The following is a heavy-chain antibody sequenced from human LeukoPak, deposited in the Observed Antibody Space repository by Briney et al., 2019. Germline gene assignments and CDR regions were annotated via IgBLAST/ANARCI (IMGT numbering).Heavy chain of an antibody. V-gene: IGHV1-2*02. CDR1: GYTFTGYY. CDR2: INPNSGGT. Sequence: ASVKVSCKASGYTFTGYYMHWVRQAPGQGLEWMGWINPNSGGTNYAQKFQGRATMTRDTSISTAYMELSRLRSDDTAVYYCARDSSGWYDFDYWGQGTLVTVSS. D-gene: IGHD6-19*01. CDR3: ARDSSGWYDFDY. J-gene: IGHJ4*02.